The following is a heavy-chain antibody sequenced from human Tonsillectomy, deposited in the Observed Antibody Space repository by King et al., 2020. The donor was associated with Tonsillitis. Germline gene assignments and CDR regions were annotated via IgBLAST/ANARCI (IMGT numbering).Heavy chain of an antibody. V-gene: IGHV1-69*12. CDR3: ARERRDYGDRGFDY. CDR2: IIPMFGTA. D-gene: IGHD4/OR15-4a*01. CDR1: GGTFSSYA. Sequence: QLVQSGAEVKKPGSSVKVSCKASGGTFSSYAISWVRQAPGQGLEWMGGIIPMFGTANYAQKFQGRVTITADESTSTAYMELGSLRSEDTAVYYCARERRDYGDRGFDYWGQGTLVTVSS. J-gene: IGHJ4*02.